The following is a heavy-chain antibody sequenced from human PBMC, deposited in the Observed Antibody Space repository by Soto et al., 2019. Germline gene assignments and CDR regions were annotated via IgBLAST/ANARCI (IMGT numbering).Heavy chain of an antibody. V-gene: IGHV3-15*01. CDR1: GFTFSNAW. CDR2: IKSETDGGTT. CDR3: TTRVGYNWNADDAFDF. Sequence: EVQLVESGGGLVKPGGSLRLSCAASGFTFSNAWMSWVRQAPGKGLEWVGRIKSETDGGTTDYAAPVKGRFTISRHALKNTLYLQTTSLKTKETAVYYCTTRVGYNWNADDAFDFWCQGTMVTVPS. J-gene: IGHJ3*01. D-gene: IGHD1-1*01.